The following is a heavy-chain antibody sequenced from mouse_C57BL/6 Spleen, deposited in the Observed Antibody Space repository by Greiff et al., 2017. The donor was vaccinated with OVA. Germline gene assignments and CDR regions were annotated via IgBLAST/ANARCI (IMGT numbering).Heavy chain of an antibody. CDR1: GYAFSSYW. Sequence: QVQLQQSGAELVKPGASVKISCKASGYAFSSYWMNWVKQRPGKGLEWIGQIYPGDGDTNYNGKFKGKATLTADKSSSTAYMQLSSLTSEDSAVYFCARGGNYPYFDYWGQGTTLTVSS. CDR2: IYPGDGDT. J-gene: IGHJ2*01. CDR3: ARGGNYPYFDY. D-gene: IGHD2-1*01. V-gene: IGHV1-80*01.